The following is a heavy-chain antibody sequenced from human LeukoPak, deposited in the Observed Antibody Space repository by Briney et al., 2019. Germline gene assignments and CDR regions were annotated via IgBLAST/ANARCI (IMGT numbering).Heavy chain of an antibody. Sequence: RGSLRLSWAASGFTFSNDGMHWVRQAPGKGLEWVAFIYYHGNNKNYADFVKGRFTISRDNSKNTLFLQMNSLRAEDTAVYYCARGNYYGSGCDFWGQGSLVTVSS. CDR2: IYYHGNNK. CDR3: ARGNYYGSGCDF. CDR1: GFTFSNDG. J-gene: IGHJ4*02. D-gene: IGHD3-10*01. V-gene: IGHV3-30*02.